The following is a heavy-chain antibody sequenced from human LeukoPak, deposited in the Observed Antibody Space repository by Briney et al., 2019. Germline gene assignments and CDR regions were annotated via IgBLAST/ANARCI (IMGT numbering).Heavy chain of an antibody. D-gene: IGHD2-2*01. CDR3: AKDGYCSSTSCYGPYYYYYYMDV. Sequence: GGSLRLSCAASGFTFSSYGMHWVRQAPGKGLEWVAFIRYDGSNKYYADSVKGRFTISRDDSKNTLYLQMNSLRAEDTAVYYCAKDGYCSSTSCYGPYYYYYYMDVWGKGTTVTISS. J-gene: IGHJ6*03. V-gene: IGHV3-30*02. CDR1: GFTFSSYG. CDR2: IRYDGSNK.